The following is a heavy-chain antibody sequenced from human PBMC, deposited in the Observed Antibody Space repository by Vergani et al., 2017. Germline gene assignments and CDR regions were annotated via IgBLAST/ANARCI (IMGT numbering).Heavy chain of an antibody. CDR1: GYTFTSYY. D-gene: IGHD1-1*01. Sequence: QVQLVQSGAEVTKPGASVKVSCKASGYTFTSYYMHWVRQAPGQGLEWMGIINPSGGSTSDAQKFQGRVTMTRDTSTSTVYMELSRLRSEDTAVYYCARDHLYWKIPNTQEYYYYGMDVWSQGTTVTGAS. CDR3: ARDHLYWKIPNTQEYYYYGMDV. V-gene: IGHV1-46*01. CDR2: INPSGGST. J-gene: IGHJ6*02.